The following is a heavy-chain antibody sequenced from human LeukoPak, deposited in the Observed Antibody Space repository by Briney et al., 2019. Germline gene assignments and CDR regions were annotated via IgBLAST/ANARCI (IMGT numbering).Heavy chain of an antibody. J-gene: IGHJ4*02. Sequence: GGSLRLSCSASGFPFSTYAMSWVRQAPGKGLERVSMITRGGGSTYYADSVKGRFTISRDNSRSTVSLQMNSLRAEDTAVYYCTRDHPDCRGTSCLLFDYWGQGTLATVSS. CDR3: TRDHPDCRGTSCLLFDY. CDR1: GFPFSTYA. V-gene: IGHV3-23*01. CDR2: ITRGGGST. D-gene: IGHD2-2*01.